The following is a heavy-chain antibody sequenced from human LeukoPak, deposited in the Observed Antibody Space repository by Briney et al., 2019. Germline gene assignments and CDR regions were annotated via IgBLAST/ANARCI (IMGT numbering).Heavy chain of an antibody. Sequence: SETLSLTCTVSGGSISSSSYYWGWIRHPPGKGLERIGSIYYSGSTYYNPSLKSRVTISVDTSKNQFSLKLTSMTAADTAVYYCARHVGIEATFSKYHYMDVWGKGTTVTISS. V-gene: IGHV4-39*01. J-gene: IGHJ6*03. D-gene: IGHD5-12*01. CDR3: ARHVGIEATFSKYHYMDV. CDR2: IYYSGST. CDR1: GGSISSSSYY.